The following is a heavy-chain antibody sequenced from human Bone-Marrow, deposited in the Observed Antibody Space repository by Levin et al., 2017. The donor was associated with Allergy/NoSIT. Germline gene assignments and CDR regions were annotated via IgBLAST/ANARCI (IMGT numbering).Heavy chain of an antibody. V-gene: IGHV6-1*01. CDR1: GDSVSSDSAA. Sequence: PSQTLSLPCAISGDSVSSDSAAWNWIRQSPSRGLEWLGRTFYRSKWYYDYAVSVKSRITVNPDTSKNQFSLQLNSVTPEDTAVYYCAREGTMIRGIKNWFDTWGQGTLVTVSS. CDR3: AREGTMIRGIKNWFDT. J-gene: IGHJ5*02. CDR2: TFYRSKWYY. D-gene: IGHD3-10*01.